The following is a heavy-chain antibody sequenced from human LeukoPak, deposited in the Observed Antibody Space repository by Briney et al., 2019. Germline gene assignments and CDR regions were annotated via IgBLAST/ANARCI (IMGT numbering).Heavy chain of an antibody. Sequence: SETLSLTCTVSGYSISSGYYWGWIRQPPGKGLEWIGSIYHSGSTYYNPSLKSQVTISVDTSKNQFSLKLSSVTAADTAVYYCARELRVEQQLLVWFDPWGQGTLVTVSS. J-gene: IGHJ5*02. V-gene: IGHV4-38-2*02. CDR2: IYHSGST. D-gene: IGHD6-13*01. CDR3: ARELRVEQQLLVWFDP. CDR1: GYSISSGYY.